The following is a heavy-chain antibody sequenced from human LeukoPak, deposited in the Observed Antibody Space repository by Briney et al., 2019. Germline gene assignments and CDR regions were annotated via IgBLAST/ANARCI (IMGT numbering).Heavy chain of an antibody. Sequence: GGSLRLSCTASGFTFSSYWMSWVRQAPGKGLEWVANIKQDGSEKYYADSVKGRFTISRDNSKNTLYLQMNSLRAEDTAVYYCAKGGTQLWLPYFDYWGQGTLVTVSS. J-gene: IGHJ4*02. CDR1: GFTFSSYW. CDR2: IKQDGSEK. D-gene: IGHD5-18*01. CDR3: AKGGTQLWLPYFDY. V-gene: IGHV3-7*01.